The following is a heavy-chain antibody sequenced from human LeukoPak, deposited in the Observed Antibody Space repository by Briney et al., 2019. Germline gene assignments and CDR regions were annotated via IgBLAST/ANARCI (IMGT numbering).Heavy chain of an antibody. CDR3: ATTASHFDY. Sequence: SETLSLTCTVSGGSISSSSYYWGWIRQPPGKGLEWIGSIYYSRSTYYNPSLKSRVTISVDTSKNQFSLKLSSVTAADTAVYYCATTASHFDYWGQGTLVTVSS. V-gene: IGHV4-39*01. J-gene: IGHJ4*02. CDR2: IYYSRST. CDR1: GGSISSSSYY.